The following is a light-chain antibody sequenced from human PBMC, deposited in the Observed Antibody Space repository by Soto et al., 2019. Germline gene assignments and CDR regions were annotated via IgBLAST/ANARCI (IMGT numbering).Light chain of an antibody. V-gene: IGLV2-14*01. CDR1: NSDVGGYKF. CDR2: EVS. Sequence: QSALTQPASVSGSPGQSITISCTGSNSDVGGYKFVSWYQHHPGKAPKLLVYEVSNLASGVSNRFSGSRSGDTASLTIFGLQAEDVADYYCSSYTRTSTPYVFGTGTKLTVL. J-gene: IGLJ1*01. CDR3: SSYTRTSTPYV.